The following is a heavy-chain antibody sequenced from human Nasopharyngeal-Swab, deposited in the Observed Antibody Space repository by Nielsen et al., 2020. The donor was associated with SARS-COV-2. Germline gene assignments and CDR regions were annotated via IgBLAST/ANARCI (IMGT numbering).Heavy chain of an antibody. J-gene: IGHJ4*02. CDR3: TRAHRLDY. CDR2: IKQDGREK. CDR1: GFTFSRYW. V-gene: IGHV3-7*01. Sequence: GGSLRLSCAASGFTFSRYWMSWVRQAPGKGLEWVANIKQDGREKYYVDSVKGRFTISRDNAKNSLYLQMNSLRAEDTAVYYCTRAHRLDYWGQGTLVTVSS. D-gene: IGHD1-14*01.